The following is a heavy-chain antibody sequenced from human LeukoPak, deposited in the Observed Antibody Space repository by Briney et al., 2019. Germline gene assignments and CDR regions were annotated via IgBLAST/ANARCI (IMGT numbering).Heavy chain of an antibody. Sequence: SVKVSCKASHFTFTNYAISWVRQAPGQGLEWMGRIIPILGIANYAQKFQGRVTITADKSTSTAYMELSSLRSEDTAVYYCASKGSSGWFDYWGQGTLVTVSS. CDR1: HFTFTNYA. V-gene: IGHV1-69*04. D-gene: IGHD6-19*01. CDR3: ASKGSSGWFDY. CDR2: IIPILGIA. J-gene: IGHJ4*02.